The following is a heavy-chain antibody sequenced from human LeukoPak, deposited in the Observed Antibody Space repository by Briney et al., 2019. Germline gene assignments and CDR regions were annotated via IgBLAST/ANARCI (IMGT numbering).Heavy chain of an antibody. J-gene: IGHJ3*02. D-gene: IGHD3-3*01. Sequence: GGSLRLSCAASGFTFSSYWMSWVRQAPGKGLEWVANIKQDGSEKDYVDSVKGRFTISRDNAKNSLYLQMNSLRAEDTDVYYCARDPRITIFGVVTRSFDIWGQGAMVTVSS. CDR2: IKQDGSEK. CDR3: ARDPRITIFGVVTRSFDI. CDR1: GFTFSSYW. V-gene: IGHV3-7*01.